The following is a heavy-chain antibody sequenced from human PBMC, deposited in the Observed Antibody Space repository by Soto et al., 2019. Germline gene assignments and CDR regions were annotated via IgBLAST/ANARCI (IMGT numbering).Heavy chain of an antibody. Sequence: ASLKVSCKASGYTFTGYYMHWVRQAPGQGLEWMGCINPNSGDTNYAQKFQGRVTMTRDTSISTAYMELSTLRSDDTAVYYCAKESITGTHDAFDICGQRTMV. CDR2: INPNSGDT. V-gene: IGHV1-2*02. D-gene: IGHD1-20*01. CDR1: GYTFTGYY. J-gene: IGHJ3*02. CDR3: AKESITGTHDAFDI.